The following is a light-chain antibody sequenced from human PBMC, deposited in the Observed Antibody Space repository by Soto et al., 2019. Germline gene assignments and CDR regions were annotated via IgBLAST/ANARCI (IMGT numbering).Light chain of an antibody. CDR1: SSDVGGYNY. CDR2: DVS. CDR3: SSYTSNSTLDV. J-gene: IGLJ1*01. Sequence: QSALTQPASVSGSPGQSITISCTGTSSDVGGYNYVSWYQQHPGKAPKLMIYDVSNRPSGVSNRFSGSKSGNTASLTISGLQAEDEADYYWSSYTSNSTLDVFGTGTKLTVL. V-gene: IGLV2-14*01.